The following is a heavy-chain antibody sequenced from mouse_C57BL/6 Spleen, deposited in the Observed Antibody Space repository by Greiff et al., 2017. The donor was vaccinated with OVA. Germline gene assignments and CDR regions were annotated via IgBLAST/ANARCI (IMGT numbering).Heavy chain of an antibody. V-gene: IGHV1-80*01. CDR2: IYPGDGVT. D-gene: IGHD2-9*01. CDR3: AAAYYGYEDYAMEY. Sequence: QVQLQQSGAELVKPGASVNLSCKASGYAFSGYWMHWVKQRPGKGLEWIGKIYPGDGVTNYNGKFKGKATLTADKPSSTAYMQLSSLTSEASAVYFCAAAYYGYEDYAMEYWGQGTTVTVSS. J-gene: IGHJ4*01. CDR1: GYAFSGYW.